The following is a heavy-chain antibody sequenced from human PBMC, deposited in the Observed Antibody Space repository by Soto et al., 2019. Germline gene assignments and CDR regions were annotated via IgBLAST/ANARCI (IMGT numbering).Heavy chain of an antibody. D-gene: IGHD4-17*01. CDR2: ISLSSSDI. V-gene: IGHV3-21*01. CDR3: AAFLITTGQVNVAYDAFGL. CDR1: EFTSRFTFNAYT. J-gene: IGHJ3*01. Sequence: MHLVESGGGLVKPGESLRLSCTASEFTSRFTFNAYTMNWVRQAPGKGLEWVSSISLSSSDIFYADSVKGRFTISRDNAKNSLFLEMNSLRAEDTAVYYCAAFLITTGQVNVAYDAFGLWGQGTMVSVSS.